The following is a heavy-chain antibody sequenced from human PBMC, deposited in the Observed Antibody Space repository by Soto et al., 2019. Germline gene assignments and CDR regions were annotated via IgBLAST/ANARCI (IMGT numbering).Heavy chain of an antibody. CDR1: GGTFSSYA. J-gene: IGHJ3*02. CDR2: IIPIFGTA. V-gene: IGHV1-69*06. D-gene: IGHD3-22*01. CDR3: ARAWYYDSSGYYYTDGAFDI. Sequence: QVQLVQSGAEVKKPGSSVKVSCKASGGTFSSYAISWVRQAPGQGLEWMGGIIPIFGTANYAQKFQGRVTITADKSTSTAYMELSSLRSEETAVYYCARAWYYDSSGYYYTDGAFDIWGQGTMVTVSS.